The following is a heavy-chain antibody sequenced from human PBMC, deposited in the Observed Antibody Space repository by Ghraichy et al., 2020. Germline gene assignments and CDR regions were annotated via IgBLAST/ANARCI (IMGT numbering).Heavy chain of an antibody. V-gene: IGHV1-69*05. CDR2: IIPIFGTA. Sequence: SVKVSCKASGGTFSSYAISWVRQAPGQGLEWMGGIIPIFGTANYAQKFQGRVTITTDESTSTAYMELSSLRSEDTAVYYCARNGHSGYDYGPYYYYGMDVWGQGTTVTVSS. CDR1: GGTFSSYA. CDR3: ARNGHSGYDYGPYYYYGMDV. J-gene: IGHJ6*02. D-gene: IGHD5-12*01.